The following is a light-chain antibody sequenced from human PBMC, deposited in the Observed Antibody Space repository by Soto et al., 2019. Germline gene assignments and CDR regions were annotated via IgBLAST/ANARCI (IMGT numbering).Light chain of an antibody. Sequence: QSVLTQPASVSGSPGQSITISCTGASSDLGAYDYVSWYQHHPGKAPKLMIYDVSNRPSGVSNRFSGSKSGNTASLTISGLQAEDEADYYCSSYTSSSTYVFGTGTKATVL. CDR3: SSYTSSSTYV. CDR2: DVS. CDR1: SSDLGAYDY. V-gene: IGLV2-14*03. J-gene: IGLJ1*01.